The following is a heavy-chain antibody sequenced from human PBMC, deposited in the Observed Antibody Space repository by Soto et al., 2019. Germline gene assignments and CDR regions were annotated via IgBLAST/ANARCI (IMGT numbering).Heavy chain of an antibody. J-gene: IGHJ4*02. D-gene: IGHD6-6*01. CDR1: GLTFSSYG. CDR2: ISYDGSNK. V-gene: IGHV3-30*03. Sequence: LRFSCAASGLTFSSYGLHWVRQAPGKGLEWGAGISYDGSNKYYADSVKGRFTISRDNSKNTLYLQMNSLRAENTAVYYCARDGSSFGFDYWGQGTLVTVSS. CDR3: ARDGSSFGFDY.